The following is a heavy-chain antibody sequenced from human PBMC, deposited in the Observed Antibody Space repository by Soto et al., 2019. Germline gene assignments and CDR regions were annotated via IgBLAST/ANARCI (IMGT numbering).Heavy chain of an antibody. V-gene: IGHV4-34*01. D-gene: IGHD7-27*01. CDR3: ARGWGRIFDY. J-gene: IGHJ4*02. Sequence: QVQLQQWGAGLLKPSETLSLTCAVYGGSCSGYYWSWIRQPPGKGLEWIGEINHSGSTNYNPSLKSRVTISADTSKNQFSLKLSSVTAADTAVYYCARGWGRIFDYWGQGTLVTVSS. CDR1: GGSCSGYY. CDR2: INHSGST.